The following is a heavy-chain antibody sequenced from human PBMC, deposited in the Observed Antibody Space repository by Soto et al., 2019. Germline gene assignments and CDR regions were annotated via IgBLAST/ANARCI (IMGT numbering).Heavy chain of an antibody. CDR3: ARVPAY. D-gene: IGHD2-2*01. CDR2: MYHSGST. V-gene: IGHV4-30-2*01. CDR1: VGSISSGGYS. J-gene: IGHJ4*02. Sequence: QLQLQESGSGLVKPSQTLSLTCAVSVGSISSGGYSWSWILQPPGKGLEWIGYMYHSGSTYYNPSLKSRVTISIDRSKNPFSLKLSSVTAADTAVYSCARVPAYWGQGILVTVSS.